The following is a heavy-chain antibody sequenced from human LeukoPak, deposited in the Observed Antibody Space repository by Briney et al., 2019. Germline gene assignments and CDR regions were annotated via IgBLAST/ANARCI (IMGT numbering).Heavy chain of an antibody. V-gene: IGHV4-39*01. CDR2: IYYSGTT. Sequence: SETLSLTCTVSGGSIISSTYYWGWIRQPPGKGLEWLGSIYYSGTTYYNPSLKSRVTISVDTSRNQFSLKLSSVTAADTAVFHCARHSRGYYDSTGYYYGSHAFDIWGQGTMVTVSS. D-gene: IGHD3-22*01. J-gene: IGHJ3*02. CDR3: ARHSRGYYDSTGYYYGSHAFDI. CDR1: GGSIISSTYY.